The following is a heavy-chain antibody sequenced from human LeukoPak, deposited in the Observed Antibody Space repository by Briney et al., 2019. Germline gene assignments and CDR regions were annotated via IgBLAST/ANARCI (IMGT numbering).Heavy chain of an antibody. CDR3: ARVVVAATGGFDP. CDR2: ISSSSSYI. CDR1: GFTFSSYS. Sequence: GGSLRLSCAASGFTFSSYSMNWVRQAPGKGLEWVSSISSSSSYIYYADSVKGRFTISRDNAKNSLYLHMNSLRAEDTAVYYCARVVVAATGGFDPWGQGTLVTVSS. D-gene: IGHD2-15*01. J-gene: IGHJ5*02. V-gene: IGHV3-21*01.